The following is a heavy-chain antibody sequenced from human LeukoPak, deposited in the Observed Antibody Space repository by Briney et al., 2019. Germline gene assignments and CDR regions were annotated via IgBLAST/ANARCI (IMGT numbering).Heavy chain of an antibody. CDR2: FDPEDGET. Sequence: ASVKVSCKVSGYTLTELSMHWVRQAPGKGLEWMGGFDPEDGETIYAQKFQGRVTMTEDTSTDTAYMELSSLRSEDTAVYYCARDPNRRAYYYDSSGYDPNWFDPWGQGTLVTVSS. J-gene: IGHJ5*02. CDR3: ARDPNRRAYYYDSSGYDPNWFDP. D-gene: IGHD3-22*01. CDR1: GYTLTELS. V-gene: IGHV1-24*01.